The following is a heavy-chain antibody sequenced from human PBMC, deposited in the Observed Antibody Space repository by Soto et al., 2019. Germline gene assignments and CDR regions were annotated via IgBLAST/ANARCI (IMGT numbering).Heavy chain of an antibody. V-gene: IGHV3-23*01. D-gene: IGHD2-2*01. J-gene: IGHJ4*02. CDR3: AKVGRGDSSSTSCYVPYYFDY. CDR1: GFTFSSYA. Sequence: EVQLLESGGGLVQPGGSLRLSCAASGFTFSSYAMSWDRQAPGKGLEWVSAISGSGGSTYYADSVKGRITISRDNSKNTLYLQMNSLRAEDTAVYYCAKVGRGDSSSTSCYVPYYFDYWGQGTLVTVSS. CDR2: ISGSGGST.